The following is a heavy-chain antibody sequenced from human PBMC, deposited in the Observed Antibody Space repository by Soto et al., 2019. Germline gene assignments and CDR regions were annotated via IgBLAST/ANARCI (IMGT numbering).Heavy chain of an antibody. J-gene: IGHJ4*02. D-gene: IGHD5-18*01. V-gene: IGHV3-30-3*01. CDR2: ILYDGSNK. CDR3: ARESHVASAMTLDY. Sequence: GGSLRLSCAASGFTFNGYSMHWARQAPGKGLEWVAFILYDGSNKYFADSVKGRFTMSRDNSKNTLYLQMNSLRDEDTAMYYCARESHVASAMTLDYWGPGTMGTVSS. CDR1: GFTFNGYS.